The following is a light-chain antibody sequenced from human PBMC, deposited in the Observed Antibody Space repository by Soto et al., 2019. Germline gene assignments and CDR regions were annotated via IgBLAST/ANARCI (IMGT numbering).Light chain of an antibody. V-gene: IGKV3-11*01. CDR2: DAS. CDR1: QRSSGY. Sequence: EIVLTQSPATLSLSPGERATLSCRASQRSSGYLGWYQHKPGQAPRLLIYDASKRATGVPARFSGGGSGTDFTLTISSLEPEDFAVYYCQHRNNWVTFGGGTKVEIK. J-gene: IGKJ4*01. CDR3: QHRNNWVT.